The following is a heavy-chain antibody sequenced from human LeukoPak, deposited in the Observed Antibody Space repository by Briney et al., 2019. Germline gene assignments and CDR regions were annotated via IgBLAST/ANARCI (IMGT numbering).Heavy chain of an antibody. CDR2: IRLDTGNT. V-gene: IGHV1-8*03. Sequence: ASVKVSCKASGYTFTSPAISWVRQATGLGLERMGWIRLDTGNTGHAQKFQGRVVFTRVNCIDTAYMELSSLTSEDTAIYYCARVLVTGFPDYWGQGTPVTVSS. J-gene: IGHJ4*02. CDR1: GYTFTSPA. CDR3: ARVLVTGFPDY. D-gene: IGHD2-8*02.